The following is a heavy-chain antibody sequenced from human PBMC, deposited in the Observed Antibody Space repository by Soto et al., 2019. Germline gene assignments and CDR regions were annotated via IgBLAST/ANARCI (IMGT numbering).Heavy chain of an antibody. Sequence: QITLKESGPTRVKPTQTLTLTCTFSGFSLRTRRVGVGWTRQPPGKAREWLALISWDDDKHYSPSLQSRLTITKDTSNNQVVLTMTNMDPVDAATYYCAHRRPIYDYIWGSYRYSRYDAFDIWGQGKMVTVSS. D-gene: IGHD3-16*02. V-gene: IGHV2-5*02. CDR2: ISWDDDK. J-gene: IGHJ3*02. CDR1: GFSLRTRRVG. CDR3: AHRRPIYDYIWGSYRYSRYDAFDI.